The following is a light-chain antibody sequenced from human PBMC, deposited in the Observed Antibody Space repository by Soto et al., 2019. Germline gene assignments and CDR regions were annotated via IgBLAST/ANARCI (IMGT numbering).Light chain of an antibody. V-gene: IGKV1-8*01. CDR3: QQYYSYQIT. J-gene: IGKJ5*01. CDR1: QGISSY. Sequence: AIRMTQSPSAFSASTGDRVTITCRASQGISSYLAWYQQKPGKAPKLLIYAASTLQSGVPSRFSGSGSGTDFTLTISCLQSEDFATYYCQQYYSYQITFGQGTRL. CDR2: AAS.